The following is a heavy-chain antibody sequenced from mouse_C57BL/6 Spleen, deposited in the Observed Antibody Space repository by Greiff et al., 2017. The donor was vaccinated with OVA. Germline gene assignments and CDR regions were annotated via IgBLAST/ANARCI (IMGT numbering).Heavy chain of an antibody. Sequence: QVQLQQPGAELVKPGASVKMSCKASGYTFTSYWITWVKQRPGQGLEWIGDIYPGSGSTNYNEKFKSKDTLTVDTSSSTAYMQLSSLTSEDSAVYCCARSYYDSWYFDVWGTGTTVTVSS. D-gene: IGHD2-4*01. J-gene: IGHJ1*03. CDR2: IYPGSGST. V-gene: IGHV1-55*01. CDR3: ARSYYDSWYFDV. CDR1: GYTFTSYW.